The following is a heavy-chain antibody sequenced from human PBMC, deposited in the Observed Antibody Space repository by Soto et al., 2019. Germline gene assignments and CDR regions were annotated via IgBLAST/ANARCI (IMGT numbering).Heavy chain of an antibody. CDR1: GYSFSTYW. CDR2: IYPRDSDT. V-gene: IGHV5-51*01. CDR3: ARVKMTAVTLKYYYGLDV. J-gene: IGHJ6*02. Sequence: HGESLKISCRGSGYSFSTYWIGWVRQMPGKGLEWVGIIYPRDSDTRYSPSFQGQVTISADKSISTAYLQWSSLKASDTATYYCARVKMTAVTLKYYYGLDVWGQGTTVTVSS. D-gene: IGHD4-17*01.